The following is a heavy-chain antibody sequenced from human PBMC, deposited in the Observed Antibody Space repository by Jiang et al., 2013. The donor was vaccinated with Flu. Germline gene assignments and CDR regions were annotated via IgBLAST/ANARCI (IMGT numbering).Heavy chain of an antibody. CDR3: ARSRGYYYYGMDV. D-gene: IGHD6-25*01. CDR2: INHSGST. Sequence: TLSLTCAVYGGSFSGYYWSWIRQPPGKGLEWIGEINHSGSTNYNPSLKSRVTISVDTSKNQFSLKLSSVTAADTAVYYCARSRGYYYYGMDVWGQGTTVTVSS. J-gene: IGHJ6*02. CDR1: GGSFSGYY. V-gene: IGHV4-34*01.